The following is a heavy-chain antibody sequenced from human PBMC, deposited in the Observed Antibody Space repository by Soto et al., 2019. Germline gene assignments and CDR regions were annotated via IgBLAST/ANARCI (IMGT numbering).Heavy chain of an antibody. V-gene: IGHV3-33*01. J-gene: IGHJ6*02. Sequence: GGSLRLSCAASGFTFSGYGMHWVRQAPGKGLEWVAVIWYDGSNKYYADSVKGRFTISRDNPKNTLYLQMNSLRAEDTAVYYCARGGGSRYFDWSYYYYGMDVWGQGTTVTVSS. D-gene: IGHD3-9*01. CDR1: GFTFSGYG. CDR3: ARGGGSRYFDWSYYYYGMDV. CDR2: IWYDGSNK.